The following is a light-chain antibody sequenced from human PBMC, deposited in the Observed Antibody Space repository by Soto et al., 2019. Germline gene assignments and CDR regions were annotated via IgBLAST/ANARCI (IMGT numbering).Light chain of an antibody. CDR1: YSDIGDYNY. V-gene: IGLV2-8*01. J-gene: IGLJ2*01. Sequence: QSVLTQPPSASGSPGQSVTISCAGTYSDIGDYNYVSWYQQHPGKVPKLIISEVSKWPSGVPDRFSGSKSGYTASLTVSDLQPADEAVYYCSSYSGTNSNVIFGGGTKLTVL. CDR3: SSYSGTNSNVI. CDR2: EVS.